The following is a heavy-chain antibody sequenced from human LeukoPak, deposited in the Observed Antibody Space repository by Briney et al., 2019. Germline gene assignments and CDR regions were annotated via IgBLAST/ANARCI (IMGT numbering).Heavy chain of an antibody. Sequence: GGSLRLSCAASGFIFSTYAMSWVRQAPGKGLEWVSAITGSGDSTYYADSVKGRFTISRDNSKNTLSLQMNSLRAEDTAVYYCAKYAPPTTALTRFFDDWGQGTLVTVSS. CDR2: ITGSGDST. CDR1: GFIFSTYA. CDR3: AKYAPPTTALTRFFDD. V-gene: IGHV3-23*01. D-gene: IGHD4-17*01. J-gene: IGHJ4*02.